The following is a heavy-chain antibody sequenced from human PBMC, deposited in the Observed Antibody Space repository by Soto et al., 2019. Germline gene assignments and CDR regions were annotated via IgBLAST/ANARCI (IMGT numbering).Heavy chain of an antibody. D-gene: IGHD1-26*01. V-gene: IGHV3-30-3*01. J-gene: IGHJ4*02. CDR1: GFTFSSYA. Sequence: GGSLRLSCAASGFTFSSYAMHWVRQAPGKGLEWVAVISYDGSNKYYADSVKGRFTISRDNSKNTLYLQMNSLRAEDTAVYYCARDRRLYSGSQYFDYWGQGTLVTVSS. CDR3: ARDRRLYSGSQYFDY. CDR2: ISYDGSNK.